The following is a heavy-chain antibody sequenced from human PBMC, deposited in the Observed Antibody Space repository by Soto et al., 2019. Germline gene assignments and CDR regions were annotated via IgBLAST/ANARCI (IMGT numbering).Heavy chain of an antibody. J-gene: IGHJ4*02. CDR1: GNTLSSYT. D-gene: IGHD2-2*01. V-gene: IGHV1-69*01. Sequence: QVQLVQSGAEVKKPGSSVKVSCKASGNTLSSYTFTWVRQAPGKGFELLGGIIPILGTTDYAQKFQGRVTITADESTTTVYMALSGLTSEDTAMYYCARGYQPMLPFDYWGQGTLVTVSS. CDR2: IIPILGTT. CDR3: ARGYQPMLPFDY.